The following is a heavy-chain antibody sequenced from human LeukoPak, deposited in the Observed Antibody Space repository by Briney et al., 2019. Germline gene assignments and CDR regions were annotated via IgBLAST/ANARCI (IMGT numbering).Heavy chain of an antibody. J-gene: IGHJ3*02. V-gene: IGHV3-30*02. D-gene: IGHD6-13*01. CDR1: GFTFSSYG. CDR3: ASSIAAAGTALFAFDI. Sequence: GGSLRLSCAASGFTFSSYGMHWVRQAPGKGLEWVAFIRYDGSNKYYADSVKGRFTISRDNAKNSLYLQMNSLRAEDTAVYYCASSIAAAGTALFAFDIWGQGTMVTVSS. CDR2: IRYDGSNK.